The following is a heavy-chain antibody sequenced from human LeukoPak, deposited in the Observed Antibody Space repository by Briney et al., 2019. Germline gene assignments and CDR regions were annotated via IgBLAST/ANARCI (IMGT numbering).Heavy chain of an antibody. CDR1: GYTFTSYG. Sequence: EASVKVSCKASGYTFTSYGISWVRQAPGQGLEWMGWISAYTGNTNYAQKLQGRVTMTTDTPTSTAYMELRSLRSDDTAVYYCARKKVNTYYDFWSGYRHRYGMDVWGQGTTVTVSS. J-gene: IGHJ6*02. CDR3: ARKKVNTYYDFWSGYRHRYGMDV. V-gene: IGHV1-18*01. D-gene: IGHD3-3*01. CDR2: ISAYTGNT.